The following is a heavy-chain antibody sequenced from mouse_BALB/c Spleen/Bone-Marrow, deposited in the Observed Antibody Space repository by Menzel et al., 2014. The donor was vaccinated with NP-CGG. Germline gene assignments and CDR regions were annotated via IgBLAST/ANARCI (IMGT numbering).Heavy chain of an antibody. CDR2: ISSGGGYT. CDR1: GFTFSSYT. D-gene: IGHD2-3*01. V-gene: IGHV5-6-4*01. CDR3: TRRGDYDGYFDY. J-gene: IGHJ2*01. Sequence: EVQRVESGGGLVKPGGSLKLSCAASGFTFSSYTMSWVRQTPEKRLEWVATISSGGGYTYYPDSVKGRFTISRDNAKNTLCLQMSSLKSEDTAMFYCTRRGDYDGYFDYWGQGTTLTVSS.